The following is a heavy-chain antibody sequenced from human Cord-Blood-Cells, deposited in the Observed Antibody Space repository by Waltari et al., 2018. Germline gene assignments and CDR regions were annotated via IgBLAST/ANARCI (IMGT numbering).Heavy chain of an antibody. J-gene: IGHJ6*02. D-gene: IGHD1-7*01. CDR3: ARGRGTFYYYYYYGMDV. V-gene: IGHV1-8*03. CDR2: MNPNRGNT. CDR1: GYTFTSYD. Sequence: GYTFTSYDINCVRQATGQGLEWMGWMNPNRGNTGYAQKSQGRVTITRNTSISTAYMELSSLRSEDTAVYYCARGRGTFYYYYYYGMDVWGQGTTVTDSS.